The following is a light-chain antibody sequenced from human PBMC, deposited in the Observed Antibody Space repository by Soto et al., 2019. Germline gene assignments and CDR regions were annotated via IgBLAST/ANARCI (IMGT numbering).Light chain of an antibody. V-gene: IGKV1-5*03. CDR3: QHYNSYSEA. CDR1: QSISSW. CDR2: KAS. Sequence: IQLTPSPSTLSASVRARVTVTCRASQSISSWLAWYQQKPGKAPKLLIYKASTLKSGVPSRFSGSGSGTEFTLTISILQPDDFATYYCQHYNSYSEAFGQGTKVDI. J-gene: IGKJ1*01.